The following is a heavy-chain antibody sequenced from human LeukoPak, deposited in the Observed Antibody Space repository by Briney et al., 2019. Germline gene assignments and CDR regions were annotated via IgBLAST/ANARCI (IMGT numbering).Heavy chain of an antibody. CDR1: GGSFSGYY. D-gene: IGHD3-10*01. CDR2: INHSGST. V-gene: IGHV4-34*01. CDR3: ATFHYYGSGSYYGPVDS. Sequence: PSETLSLTCAVYGGSFSGYYWSWIRQPPGKGLEWIGEINHSGSTNYNPPLKSRVTISVDTSKNQFSLKLSSVTAADTAVYYCATFHYYGSGSYYGPVDSWGQGTLVTVSS. J-gene: IGHJ5*02.